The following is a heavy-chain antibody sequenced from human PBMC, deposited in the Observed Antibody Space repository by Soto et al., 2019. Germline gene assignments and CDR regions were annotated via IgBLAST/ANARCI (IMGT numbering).Heavy chain of an antibody. J-gene: IGHJ3*02. V-gene: IGHV3-53*01. CDR2: IHSGGIT. CDR3: ARDWAKGFGDLLGAFDI. Sequence: GGSLRLSSAASGFTFRTYAMIWVRLAPGKGPEWVSVIHSGGITYYADSVKGRFTISRDNSKNTLYLQMNSLRAEDTAVYYCARDWAKGFGDLLGAFDIWGQGTMVTVSS. CDR1: GFTFRTYA. D-gene: IGHD3-10*01.